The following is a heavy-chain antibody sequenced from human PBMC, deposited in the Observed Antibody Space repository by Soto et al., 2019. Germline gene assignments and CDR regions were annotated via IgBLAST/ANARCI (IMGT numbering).Heavy chain of an antibody. D-gene: IGHD3-10*01. J-gene: IGHJ4*02. Sequence: LSLTCAVYGGSFSGYYWSWIRQPPGKGLEWIGEINHSGSTNYNPSLKSRVTISVDTSKNQFSLKLSSVTAADTAVYYCARGLITMVRGVIRPFDYWGQGTLVTVSS. CDR2: INHSGST. CDR1: GGSFSGYY. V-gene: IGHV4-34*01. CDR3: ARGLITMVRGVIRPFDY.